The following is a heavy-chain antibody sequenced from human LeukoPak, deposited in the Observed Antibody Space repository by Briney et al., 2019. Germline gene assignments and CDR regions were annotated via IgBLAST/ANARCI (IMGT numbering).Heavy chain of an antibody. V-gene: IGHV3-7*01. Sequence: GGSLRLSCAASGFSFSSFWMSWVRQAPGKGLEWVANINQDGSEKNYVDSVKGRFTISGDGAKNLLYLQMNSLRAEDAAVYYCAREQCSGNSCYYYWGQGTLVTVSS. J-gene: IGHJ4*02. CDR2: INQDGSEK. D-gene: IGHD2-15*01. CDR3: AREQCSGNSCYYY. CDR1: GFSFSSFW.